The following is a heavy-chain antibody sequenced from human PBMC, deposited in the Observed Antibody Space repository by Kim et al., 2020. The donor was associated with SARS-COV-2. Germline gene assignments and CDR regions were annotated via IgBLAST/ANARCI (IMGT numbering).Heavy chain of an antibody. V-gene: IGHV1-2*04. D-gene: IGHD3-3*01. CDR3: ARDPGIFGRRAFDI. J-gene: IGHJ3*02. Sequence: AQKFQGWVTMTRDTSISTAYMELSRLRSDDTAVYYCARDPGIFGRRAFDIWGQGTMVTVSS.